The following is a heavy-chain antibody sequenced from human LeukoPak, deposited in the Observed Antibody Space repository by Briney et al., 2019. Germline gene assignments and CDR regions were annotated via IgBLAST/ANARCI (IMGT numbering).Heavy chain of an antibody. CDR1: GYTLTELS. D-gene: IGHD2-15*01. CDR2: FDPEDGET. CDR3: ATDDPDYLRGVVVAATDAFDI. V-gene: IGHV1-24*01. J-gene: IGHJ3*02. Sequence: ASVKVSCKVSGYTLTELSMHWVRQAPGKGLEWMGGFDPEDGETIYAQKFQGRVTMTEDTSTDTAYMELSSLRSEDTAVYYCATDDPDYLRGVVVAATDAFDIWGQGTMVTVSS.